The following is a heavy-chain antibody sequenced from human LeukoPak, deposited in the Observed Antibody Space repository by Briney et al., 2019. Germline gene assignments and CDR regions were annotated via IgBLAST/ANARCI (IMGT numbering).Heavy chain of an antibody. D-gene: IGHD1-26*01. J-gene: IGHJ4*02. CDR1: GGTFSSYA. CDR2: IIPIFGTA. Sequence: GASVKVSCKASGGTFSSYAISWVRQAPGQGLEWMGGIIPIFGTANYAQKFQGRVTITADESTSTAYMELSSLRSEDTAVYYCVRAAAGGGVGATRFDYWGQGTLVTVSS. CDR3: VRAAAGGGVGATRFDY. V-gene: IGHV1-69*13.